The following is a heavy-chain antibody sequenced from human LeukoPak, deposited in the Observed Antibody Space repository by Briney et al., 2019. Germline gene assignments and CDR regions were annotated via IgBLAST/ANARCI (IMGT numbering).Heavy chain of an antibody. V-gene: IGHV3-53*01. CDR1: GFTVSSNY. Sequence: GGSLRLSCAASGFTVSSNYMSWVRQAPGKGLEWVSVIYSGGSTYYADSVKGRLTISRDNSKNTLYLQMNSLRAEDTAVYYCARAVAHYDILTGFHYYYGMDVWGQGTTVTVSS. CDR3: ARAVAHYDILTGFHYYYGMDV. D-gene: IGHD3-9*01. CDR2: IYSGGST. J-gene: IGHJ6*02.